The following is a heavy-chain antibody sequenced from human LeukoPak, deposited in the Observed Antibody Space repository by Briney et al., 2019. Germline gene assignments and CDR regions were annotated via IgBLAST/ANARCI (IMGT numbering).Heavy chain of an antibody. CDR2: ISRSGGST. Sequence: GGSLRLSCAASGFTFNNYSMSWVRQAPGKGLEWVSGISRSGGSTYYADSVKGRFTISRDSSKNPLYLQMNSLRDEDTALYFRAKDRVVISPRYDAFDIWGQGTMVTVSS. J-gene: IGHJ3*02. CDR1: GFTFNNYS. V-gene: IGHV3-23*01. D-gene: IGHD3-3*01. CDR3: AKDRVVISPRYDAFDI.